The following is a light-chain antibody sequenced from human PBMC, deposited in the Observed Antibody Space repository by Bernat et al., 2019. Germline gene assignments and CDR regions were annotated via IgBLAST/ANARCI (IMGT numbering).Light chain of an antibody. J-gene: IGKJ2*01. CDR3: QQDNSYPYT. V-gene: IGKV1-5*03. Sequence: DIQMTQSPSTLSAFVGDRVTITCRATHSTGRRVSWYQQKAGKAPYLLIYKASSLESGVPSRFSGSGSGTEFTLTISSLQPDDSATYFCQQDNSYPYTFGQGTKLEIK. CDR2: KAS. CDR1: HSTGRR.